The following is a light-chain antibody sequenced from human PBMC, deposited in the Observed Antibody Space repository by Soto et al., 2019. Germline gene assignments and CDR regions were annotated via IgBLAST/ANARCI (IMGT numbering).Light chain of an antibody. CDR2: AAS. CDR3: QNYNSAPFT. J-gene: IGKJ3*01. Sequence: DIQMTQSPSSLSASVGDRVTITCRASQGISDYLAWYQQKAGKVPKFLIYAASTLQSGVPSRFSGSGSGTDFTLTISSLQPEDVATYYCQNYNSAPFTFCPGTNVDIK. V-gene: IGKV1-27*01. CDR1: QGISDY.